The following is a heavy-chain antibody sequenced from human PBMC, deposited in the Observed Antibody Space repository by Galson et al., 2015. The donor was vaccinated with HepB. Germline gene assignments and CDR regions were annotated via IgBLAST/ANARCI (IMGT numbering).Heavy chain of an antibody. CDR3: ASLPVVVIAIPEFVLDY. D-gene: IGHD2-21*01. CDR2: IYYSGST. Sequence: ETLSLTCTVSGGSISSSSYYWGWIRQPPGKGLEWIGSIYYSGSTYYNPSLKSRVTISVDTSKNQFSLKLSSVTAADTAAYYCASLPVVVIAIPEFVLDYWGQGTLVTVSS. CDR1: GGSISSSSYY. J-gene: IGHJ4*02. V-gene: IGHV4-39*01.